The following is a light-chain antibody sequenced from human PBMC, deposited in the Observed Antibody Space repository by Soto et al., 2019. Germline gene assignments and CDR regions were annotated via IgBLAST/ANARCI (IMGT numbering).Light chain of an antibody. Sequence: QSALTQPASVSGSPGQSITISCTGTSSDVGSYNLVSWYQQHPGKAPKLMICEVSKRPSGVSNRFSGSKSGNTASLTISGLQAEDEADYYCCSYAGSSTVFGNGTKVTVL. CDR2: EVS. J-gene: IGLJ1*01. CDR3: CSYAGSSTV. V-gene: IGLV2-23*02. CDR1: SSDVGSYNL.